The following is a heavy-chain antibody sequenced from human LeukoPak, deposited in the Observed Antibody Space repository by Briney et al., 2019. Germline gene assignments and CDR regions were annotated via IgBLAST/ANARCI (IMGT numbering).Heavy chain of an antibody. D-gene: IGHD5-24*01. J-gene: IGHJ4*02. CDR1: GYSISSGYY. Sequence: PSETLSLTCAVSGYSISSGYYWGWIRQPPGKGLEGIGSIYHSGSTYYNPSLKSRVTISVETSKNQFSLQLSSVTAADTAVYFCMRHEEEDGYNAKPFDFWGQRTLVTVSS. CDR3: MRHEEEDGYNAKPFDF. CDR2: IYHSGST. V-gene: IGHV4-38-2*01.